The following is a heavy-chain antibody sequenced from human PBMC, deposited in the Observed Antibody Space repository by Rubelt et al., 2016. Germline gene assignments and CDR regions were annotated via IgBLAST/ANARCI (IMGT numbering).Heavy chain of an antibody. CDR1: GYTFTSYG. J-gene: IGHJ4*02. D-gene: IGHD1-7*01. CDR3: QSVIPTVRRYNSNFPLAY. Sequence: QVQLVQSGAEVKKPGASVKVSCKASGYTFTSYGISWVRQAPGQGLEWMGWISAYNGNTNYAQKLKGDVTVTMEPTTRKAYMGLRSLRSDDTDVHYWQSVIPTVRRYNSNFPLAYWGQATLV. CDR2: ISAYNGNT. V-gene: IGHV1-18*01.